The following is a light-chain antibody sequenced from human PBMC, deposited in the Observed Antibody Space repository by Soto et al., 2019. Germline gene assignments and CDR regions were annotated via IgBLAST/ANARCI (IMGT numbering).Light chain of an antibody. CDR3: QQRSKALT. Sequence: EIVLTQSPATLSLSPGERATLSCRASQSVSSYLAWYQQKPGQAPRLLIYDASNRATGIPARFSGSGSGTDFTLTSSGLEPEDFAVYYCQQRSKALTFGGGTKVELK. CDR2: DAS. V-gene: IGKV3-11*01. CDR1: QSVSSY. J-gene: IGKJ4*01.